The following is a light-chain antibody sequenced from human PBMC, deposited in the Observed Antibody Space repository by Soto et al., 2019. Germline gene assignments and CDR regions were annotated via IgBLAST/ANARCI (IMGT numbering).Light chain of an antibody. CDR2: DAS. Sequence: EIVLTQSPATLSLSPGERATLSCKASQSISSYLAWHQQKPGQAPRLLIYDASNRATGIPARFSGSGSGTDFTLTISSLEPEDFADYYCQQHSNWPPSITFGQGTRLEIK. V-gene: IGKV3-11*01. CDR1: QSISSY. J-gene: IGKJ5*01. CDR3: QQHSNWPPSIT.